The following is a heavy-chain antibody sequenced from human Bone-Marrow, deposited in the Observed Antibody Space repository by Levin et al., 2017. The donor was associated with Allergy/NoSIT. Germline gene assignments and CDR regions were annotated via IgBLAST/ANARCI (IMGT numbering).Heavy chain of an antibody. D-gene: IGHD3-22*01. J-gene: IGHJ6*02. CDR2: ISAGGNYI. CDR3: ASWAMYHYDRSAFDYFYYAMDV. CDR1: GILFSSYD. Sequence: GESLKISCAASGILFSSYDMNWVRQAPGKGLEWVSSISAGGNYIYYADSVKGRFTISRDKAKNSLFLQMNSLRAEDTAVYYCASWAMYHYDRSAFDYFYYAMDVWGQGATVTVSS. V-gene: IGHV3-21*01.